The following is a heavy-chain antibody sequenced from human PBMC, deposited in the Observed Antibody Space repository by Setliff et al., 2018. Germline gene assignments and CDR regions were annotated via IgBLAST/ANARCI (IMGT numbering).Heavy chain of an antibody. CDR3: TGRTYGHQLGDY. D-gene: IGHD3-10*01. CDR2: IKKKTDGATI. CDR1: GITFSDAW. Sequence: LRLSCVASGITFSDAWMTWVRQAPGKGLEWVGRIKKKTDGATIDYAAPVKGRFTISRDDSKDTVYLQMNDLKTEDTGVYYCTGRTYGHQLGDYWGQGTLVTVSS. J-gene: IGHJ4*02. V-gene: IGHV3-15*01.